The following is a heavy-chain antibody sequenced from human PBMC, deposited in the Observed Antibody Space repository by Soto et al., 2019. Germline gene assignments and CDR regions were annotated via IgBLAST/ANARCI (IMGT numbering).Heavy chain of an antibody. CDR2: ISPYNGNA. CDR1: GYTFTNYYG. J-gene: IGHJ1*01. Sequence: ASVKVSCKASGYTFTNYYGISWVRQAPGQGLEWMGWISPYNGNANYAQNFQGRVTMTTDTSTSTAYMELRSQRSDDTAVYYCARVTQGWSSSEYFQHWGQGTLVTVSS. V-gene: IGHV1-18*01. CDR3: ARVTQGWSSSEYFQH. D-gene: IGHD6-6*01.